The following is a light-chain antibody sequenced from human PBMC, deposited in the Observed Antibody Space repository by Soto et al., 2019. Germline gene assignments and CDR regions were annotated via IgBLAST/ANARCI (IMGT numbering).Light chain of an antibody. J-gene: IGKJ2*01. CDR1: QSVTSIY. V-gene: IGKV3-20*01. CDR3: QQYGSSPWT. Sequence: EIVLTQSPGTLSLSPGERATLSCRASQSVTSIYLAWYQQKPGQAPRLLIYGASSRATGIPDRFSGSGSGTDFTLTISRLEPEDFAVYYCQQYGSSPWTFGQGTKLEMK. CDR2: GAS.